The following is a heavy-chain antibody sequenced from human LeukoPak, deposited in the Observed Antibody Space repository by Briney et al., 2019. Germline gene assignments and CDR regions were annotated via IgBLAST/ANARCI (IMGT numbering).Heavy chain of an antibody. CDR2: IYWDDDK. CDR1: GFSLSTSGVG. D-gene: IGHD2/OR15-2a*01. Sequence: SGPTLVNPTQTLTLTCTFSGFSLSTSGVGVGWIRQPPGKALEWLALIYWDDDKRYRPSLRSRLTITKDTSKNRVVLIMTNMDPVDTATYYCARLSSLHFDYWGQGTLVTVSS. J-gene: IGHJ4*02. CDR3: ARLSSLHFDY. V-gene: IGHV2-5*02.